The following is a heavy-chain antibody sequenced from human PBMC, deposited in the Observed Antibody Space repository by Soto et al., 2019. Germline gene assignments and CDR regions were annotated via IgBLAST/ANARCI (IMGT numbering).Heavy chain of an antibody. CDR1: GYTFTGYY. V-gene: IGHV1-2*02. J-gene: IGHJ1*01. CDR3: ARARRGTYYDTQGPYFQH. CDR2: INPNSGGT. D-gene: IGHD3-22*01. Sequence: VSVKVSCKASGYTFTGYYMHWVRQAPGQGLEWMEWINPNSGGTNYAQKFQGRVTMTRDTSISTAYMELSRLRSDDTAVYYCARARRGTYYDTQGPYFQHWGQGTLVTVSS.